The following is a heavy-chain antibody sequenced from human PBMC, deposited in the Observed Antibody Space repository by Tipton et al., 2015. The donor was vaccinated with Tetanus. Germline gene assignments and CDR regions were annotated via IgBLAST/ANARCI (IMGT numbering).Heavy chain of an antibody. CDR1: GGSSSGNY. CDR2: INHTGST. CDR3: ARGREVTTVTIIGAHDWYFDL. V-gene: IGHV4-34*01. D-gene: IGHD4-17*01. J-gene: IGHJ2*01. Sequence: TLSLTCDVYGGSSSGNYWSWIRQPPGKGVEWIGEINHTGSTNYNPSLKSRVTISVDTSKNQFSLKLSSVTAADTAVYYCARGREVTTVTIIGAHDWYFDLWGRGTLVTVSS.